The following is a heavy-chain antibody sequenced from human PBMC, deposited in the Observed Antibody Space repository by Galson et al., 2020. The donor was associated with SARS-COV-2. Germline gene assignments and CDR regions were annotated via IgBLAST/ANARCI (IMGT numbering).Heavy chain of an antibody. CDR2: LYWDAEK. D-gene: IGHD4-4*01. V-gene: IGHV2-5*02. CDR3: AYSGRRLQPHFDY. J-gene: IGHJ4*02. Sequence: SGPTLVKPTQPLTLTCTFSRFSLTTSGVGVAWIRQPQGKALEWLALLYWDAEKRYSPSLKTRLTITKDTSRNQVVLTMTNMDPVDTATYDCAYSGRRLQPHFDYWGQGTRVTGSS. CDR1: RFSLTTSGVG.